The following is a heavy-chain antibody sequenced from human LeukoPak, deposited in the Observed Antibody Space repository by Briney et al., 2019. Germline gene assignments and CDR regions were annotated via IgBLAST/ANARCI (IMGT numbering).Heavy chain of an antibody. CDR2: TSSSGSTI. CDR1: GFIFSNYA. CDR3: ARDPDLSGGSYDY. Sequence: GGSLRLSCAASGFIFSNYAMSWVRQAPGKGLEWVSYTSSSGSTIYYADSVKGRFTISRDNAKNSLYLQMNSLRAEDTAVYYCARDPDLSGGSYDYWGRGTLVTVSS. D-gene: IGHD1-26*01. V-gene: IGHV3-11*04. J-gene: IGHJ4*02.